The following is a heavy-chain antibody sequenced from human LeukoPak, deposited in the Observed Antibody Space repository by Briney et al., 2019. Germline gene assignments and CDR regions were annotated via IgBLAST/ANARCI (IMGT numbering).Heavy chain of an antibody. CDR1: GLTFDDYA. D-gene: IGHD4-23*01. CDR2: ISWNSGSI. CDR3: AKDPTDYGGNSPSFDY. V-gene: IGHV3-9*01. Sequence: GGSLRLSCAASGLTFDDYAMHWVRQAPGKGLEWVSGISWNSGSIGYADSVKGRFTISRDNAKNSLYLQMNSLRAEDTALYYCAKDPTDYGGNSPSFDYWGQGTLVTVSS. J-gene: IGHJ4*02.